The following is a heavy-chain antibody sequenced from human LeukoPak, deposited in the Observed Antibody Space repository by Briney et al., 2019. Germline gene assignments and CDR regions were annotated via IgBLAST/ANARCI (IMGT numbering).Heavy chain of an antibody. D-gene: IGHD5-18*01. V-gene: IGHV4-31*03. J-gene: IGHJ3*02. CDR2: IYYSGST. CDR1: GGSISSGGYY. Sequence: SETLSLTCTVSGGSISSGGYYWSWIRQHPGTGLEWIGYIYYSGSTYYNPSLKSRVTISVDTSKNQFSLKLSSVTAADTAVYYCARGDRAYSYGLWVMDAFDIWGQGTMVTVSS. CDR3: ARGDRAYSYGLWVMDAFDI.